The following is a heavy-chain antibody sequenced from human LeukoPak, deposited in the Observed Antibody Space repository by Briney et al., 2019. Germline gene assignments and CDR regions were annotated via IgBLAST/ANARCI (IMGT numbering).Heavy chain of an antibody. CDR1: GGSISSGDYY. CDR2: IYYSGST. Sequence: PSETLSLTCTVSGGSISSGDYYWSWIRQPPGKGLEWIGYIYYSGSTYYNPSLKSRVTISVDTSKNQFSLKLSSVTAADTAVYYCARVGGYGDYSVPVAFDIWGQGTMVTVSS. V-gene: IGHV4-30-4*01. J-gene: IGHJ3*02. D-gene: IGHD4-17*01. CDR3: ARVGGYGDYSVPVAFDI.